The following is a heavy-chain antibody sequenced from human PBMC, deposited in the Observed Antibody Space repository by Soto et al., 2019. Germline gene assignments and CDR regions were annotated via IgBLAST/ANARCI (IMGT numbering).Heavy chain of an antibody. CDR3: ARDSAYYYGLGRFFC. CDR2: ISAYNGNT. CDR1: GYTFTSYG. Sequence: QVQLVQSGAEVKKPGASVKVSCKASGYTFTSYGISWVRQAPGQGLEWMGWISAYNGNTNYAQKFQGRDTMTTDTSTSTAYMELRSLRSDGADVYFCARDSAYYYGLGRFFCWGPGTLVTLSS. D-gene: IGHD3-10*01. V-gene: IGHV1-18*01. J-gene: IGHJ4*02.